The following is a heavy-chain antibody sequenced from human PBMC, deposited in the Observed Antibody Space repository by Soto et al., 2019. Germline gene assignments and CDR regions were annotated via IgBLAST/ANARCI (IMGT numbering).Heavy chain of an antibody. CDR3: AAGEASSRNLAPYYLDF. V-gene: IGHV4-59*01. J-gene: IGHJ4*02. CDR1: GGSMRNYF. D-gene: IGHD6-13*01. CDR2: IHYSGTT. Sequence: WETLSLTCTVSGGSMRNYFWTWIRQPPGKGLEWIGYIHYSGTTSFFPSYNPSLRSRVTISEDTSKSQFSLKLLSATTADTAVYFCAAGEASSRNLAPYYLDFWGQGTLVTVSS.